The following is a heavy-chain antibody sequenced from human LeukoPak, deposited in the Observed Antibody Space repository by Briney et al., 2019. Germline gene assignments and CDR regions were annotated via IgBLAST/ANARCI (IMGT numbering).Heavy chain of an antibody. CDR1: GYTFTGYH. J-gene: IGHJ4*02. CDR2: INPNSGVT. V-gene: IGHV1-2*06. D-gene: IGHD6-19*01. Sequence: VASVKVSCKASGYTFTGYHVHWVRQAPGQGLEWVGRINPNSGVTNYAQKFQGRVTMTRHTSITTAHMELSSLRSEDTAVYYCASSSSGWYYFAYWGQGTLVTVSS. CDR3: ASSSSGWYYFAY.